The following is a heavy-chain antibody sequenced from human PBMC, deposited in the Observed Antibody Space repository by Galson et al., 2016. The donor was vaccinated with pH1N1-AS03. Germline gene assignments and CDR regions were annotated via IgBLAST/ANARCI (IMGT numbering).Heavy chain of an antibody. Sequence: SLRLSCAASGFTFSNYWMAWVRQAPGKGLEWVAMINPDGSDKSYVDSVKGRLTISRDNAENSLFLQMNYLRAEETALFYCARDAPGPSSYWGQGTLVTVSS. CDR2: INPDGSDK. CDR1: GFTFSNYW. J-gene: IGHJ4*02. V-gene: IGHV3-7*01. CDR3: ARDAPGPSSY.